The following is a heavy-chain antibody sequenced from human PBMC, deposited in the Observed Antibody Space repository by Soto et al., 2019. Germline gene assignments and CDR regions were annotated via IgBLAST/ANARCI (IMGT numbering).Heavy chain of an antibody. CDR3: ATGRSTRFDP. CDR1: GFTFNRYG. V-gene: IGHV3-30*03. Sequence: QGLLVEYGGRVVQPGRSLRLSCVASGFTFNRYGMHWVRQAPGKGLEWVAEISFDGTAKYYAESVKGRFTVSRDNGNNTLHLEMNSLGAKDTAVYFCATGRSTRFDPWGQGTLVTVCS. D-gene: IGHD1-1*01. CDR2: ISFDGTAK. J-gene: IGHJ5*02.